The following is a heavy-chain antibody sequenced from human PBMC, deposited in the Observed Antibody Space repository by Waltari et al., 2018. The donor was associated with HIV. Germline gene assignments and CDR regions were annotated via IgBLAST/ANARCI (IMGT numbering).Heavy chain of an antibody. D-gene: IGHD2-8*02. J-gene: IGHJ6*02. V-gene: IGHV4-34*01. CDR3: ARGPYVFDTGGVALVRGDYSFYYGLDV. CDR2: ICPSTGT. Sequence: QVRLQQWGAGLLKPSERLSLTCAVYGRSFSVYCRTWVRQPPGKGLECIGEICPSTGTDYNPSLKSRVTISEDTSKNQFSLKMTSVTAADTALYFCARGPYVFDTGGVALVRGDYSFYYGLDVSGQGTTVTVSS. CDR1: GRSFSVYC.